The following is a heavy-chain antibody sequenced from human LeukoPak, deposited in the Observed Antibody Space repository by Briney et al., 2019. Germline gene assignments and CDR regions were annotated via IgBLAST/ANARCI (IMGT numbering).Heavy chain of an antibody. CDR2: ISGSGGST. D-gene: IGHD5-18*01. J-gene: IGHJ4*02. Sequence: GGSLRLSCAASGFTFSSYAMSWVRQAPGKGLEWVSAISGSGGSTYYADSVKGRFTISRDNSKNTPYLQMNSLRAEDTAVYYCAKVKLLVGGYSYGMVDYWGQGTLVTVSS. CDR1: GFTFSSYA. V-gene: IGHV3-23*01. CDR3: AKVKLLVGGYSYGMVDY.